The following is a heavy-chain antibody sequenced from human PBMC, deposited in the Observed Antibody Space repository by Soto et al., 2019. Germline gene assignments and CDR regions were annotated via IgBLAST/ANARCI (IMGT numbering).Heavy chain of an antibody. J-gene: IGHJ4*02. CDR3: ARDRGYYYDSSGYYLGY. Sequence: ASVKVSCKASGYTFTGYYMHWVRQAPGQGVEGMGIINPSGGSTSYAQKFQGRVTMTRDTSTSTVYMELSSLRSEDTAVYYCARDRGYYYDSSGYYLGYWGQGTLVTVCS. CDR1: GYTFTGYY. D-gene: IGHD3-22*01. V-gene: IGHV1-46*01. CDR2: INPSGGST.